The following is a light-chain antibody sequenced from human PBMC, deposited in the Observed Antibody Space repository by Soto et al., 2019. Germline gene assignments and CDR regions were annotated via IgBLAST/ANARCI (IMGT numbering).Light chain of an antibody. CDR2: GAS. Sequence: EIVMTQSPATLSVSPGERATLSCRASQSVSSNLAWYQHKPGQAPRLLIYGASTRATGIPVRFSGSGSGTDFTLTINSLQSEDFAVYYCQHYNNWPPWTFGQGTKVEIK. CDR3: QHYNNWPPWT. V-gene: IGKV3-15*01. J-gene: IGKJ1*01. CDR1: QSVSSN.